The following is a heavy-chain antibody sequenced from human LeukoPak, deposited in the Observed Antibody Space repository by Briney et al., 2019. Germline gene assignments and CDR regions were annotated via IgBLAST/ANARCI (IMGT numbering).Heavy chain of an antibody. CDR3: VRRRRILPFDP. D-gene: IGHD2-15*01. V-gene: IGHV4-34*01. CDR2: INHSGNT. CDR1: GGSFSGYY. Sequence: SETLSLTCAVYGGSFSGYYWNWIRQPPLEGLEWIGEINHSGNTNYNPSLKSRVTIYVDTSKNQFSLKLSSVTAADTAVYYCVRRRRILPFDPWGQGTLVTVSS. J-gene: IGHJ5*02.